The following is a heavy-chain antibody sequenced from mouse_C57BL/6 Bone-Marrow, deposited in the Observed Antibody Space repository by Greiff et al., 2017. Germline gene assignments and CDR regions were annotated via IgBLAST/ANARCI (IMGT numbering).Heavy chain of an antibody. Sequence: QVQLKQPGAELVMPGASVKLSCKASGYTFTSYWMHWVKQRPGQGLEWIGEIDPSDSYTNYNQKFKGKSTLTVDKSSSTAYMQLSSLTSEDSAVYYCARSGITTMDYWGQGTSVTVSS. D-gene: IGHD2-4*01. CDR2: IDPSDSYT. CDR3: ARSGITTMDY. J-gene: IGHJ4*01. CDR1: GYTFTSYW. V-gene: IGHV1-69*01.